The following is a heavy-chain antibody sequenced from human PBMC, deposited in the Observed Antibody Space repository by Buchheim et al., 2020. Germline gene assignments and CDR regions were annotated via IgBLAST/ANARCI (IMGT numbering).Heavy chain of an antibody. Sequence: EVQLVESGGGLVQPGGSLRLSCAASGFTFSSYEMNWVRQAPGKGLEWVSYISSSGSTIYYADSVKGGFTISRDNATNSLYLQMNSLRAEDTAVYYCARDLVVQGVIDYYYYGMDVWGQGTT. D-gene: IGHD3-10*01. CDR3: ARDLVVQGVIDYYYYGMDV. J-gene: IGHJ6*02. V-gene: IGHV3-48*03. CDR1: GFTFSSYE. CDR2: ISSSGSTI.